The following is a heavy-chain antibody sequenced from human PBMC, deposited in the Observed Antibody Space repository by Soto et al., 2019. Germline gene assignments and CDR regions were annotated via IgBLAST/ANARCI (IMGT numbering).Heavy chain of an antibody. CDR3: ASSGFRGFFDP. J-gene: IGHJ5*02. CDR1: GGTFSSYT. CDR2: IIAIFGTA. Sequence: SVKVSCKASGGTFSSYTMSWVRQAPGQGLEWMGGIIAIFGTANYAQKFQGRVTISADESTSTVYMELSSLRSEDTAVYYCASSGFRGFFDPWGQGTPVTSPQ. D-gene: IGHD3-22*01. V-gene: IGHV1-69*13.